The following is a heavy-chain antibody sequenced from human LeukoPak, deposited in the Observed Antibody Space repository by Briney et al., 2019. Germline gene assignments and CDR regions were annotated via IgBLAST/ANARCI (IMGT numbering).Heavy chain of an antibody. Sequence: GSLRLSCAASGFTFSSYGMHWVRQAPGKGLEWGAVISYDGSNKYYADSVKGRFTISRDNSKNTLYLQMNSLRAEDTAVYYGAKDLASCLSFDYWGQGTLVTASS. CDR2: ISYDGSNK. D-gene: IGHD3-16*01. J-gene: IGHJ4*02. CDR3: AKDLASCLSFDY. CDR1: GFTFSSYG. V-gene: IGHV3-30*18.